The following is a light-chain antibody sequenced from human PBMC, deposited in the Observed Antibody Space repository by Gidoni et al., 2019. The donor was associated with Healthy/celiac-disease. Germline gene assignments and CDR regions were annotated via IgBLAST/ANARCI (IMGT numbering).Light chain of an antibody. Sequence: DIQMTQSPSTLSASVGDRVTITCRASQSISSWLAWYQQKPGKAPKLLIYKASSLESGVPSRFSGSGSGTEFTLTISSLQPDDFATYYCQQYNSYPYTFGQGTKMEIK. CDR3: QQYNSYPYT. CDR1: QSISSW. J-gene: IGKJ2*01. V-gene: IGKV1-5*03. CDR2: KAS.